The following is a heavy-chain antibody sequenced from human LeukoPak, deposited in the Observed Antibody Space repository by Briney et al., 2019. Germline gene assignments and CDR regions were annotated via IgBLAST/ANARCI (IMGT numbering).Heavy chain of an antibody. D-gene: IGHD3-22*01. CDR1: GFTFSSYG. CDR3: ARDLTDSSGYYYYYYGMDV. CDR2: IWYDGSNK. V-gene: IGHV3-33*01. J-gene: IGHJ6*02. Sequence: GGSLRLSCAASGFTFSSYGMHWVRQAPDKGLEWVAVIWYDGSNKYYADSVKGRFTISRDNSKNTLYLQMNSLRAEDTAVYYCARDLTDSSGYYYYYYGMDVWGQGTTVTVSS.